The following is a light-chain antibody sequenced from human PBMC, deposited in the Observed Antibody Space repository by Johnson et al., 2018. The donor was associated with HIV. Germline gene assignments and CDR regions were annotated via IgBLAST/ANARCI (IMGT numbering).Light chain of an antibody. J-gene: IGLJ1*01. CDR3: GTWGSSLSAGGV. V-gene: IGLV1-51*02. Sequence: QSVLTQPPSVSAAPGQKVTISCSGSSSNIGNNYVSWYQHLPGTAPKLLIYENNKRPSGIPDRFSGSKSGTSATLAITALLTGDEADYYCGTWGSSLSAGGVFGTRTKLTVL. CDR1: SSNIGNNY. CDR2: ENN.